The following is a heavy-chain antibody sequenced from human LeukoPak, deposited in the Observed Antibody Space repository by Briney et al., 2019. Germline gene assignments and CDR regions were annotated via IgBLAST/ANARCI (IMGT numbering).Heavy chain of an antibody. CDR2: IASSGTIK. CDR3: ALLAVASDFDY. V-gene: IGHV3-48*03. CDR1: GFPFSVYE. J-gene: IGHJ4*02. D-gene: IGHD6-19*01. Sequence: QTGGSLRLSCVVSGFPFSVYEMNWVRQAPGKGLEWVSDIASSGTIKYYADSVKGRFSISRDNAKSSLYLQMNGLRVEDTAVYYCALLAVASDFDYWGQGALVTVSS.